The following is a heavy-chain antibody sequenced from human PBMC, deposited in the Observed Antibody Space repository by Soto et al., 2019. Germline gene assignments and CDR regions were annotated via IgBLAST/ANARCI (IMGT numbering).Heavy chain of an antibody. Sequence: ASLKVSCKASGYTFTSYAMRWVRQAPGQRLEWMGWINAGNGNTKYSQKFQGRVTITRDTSASTAYMELSSLRSEDTAVYYCARAARPSRDGYNGDFDYWGQGTLVTVS. D-gene: IGHD5-12*01. CDR2: INAGNGNT. V-gene: IGHV1-3*01. CDR1: GYTFTSYA. J-gene: IGHJ4*02. CDR3: ARAARPSRDGYNGDFDY.